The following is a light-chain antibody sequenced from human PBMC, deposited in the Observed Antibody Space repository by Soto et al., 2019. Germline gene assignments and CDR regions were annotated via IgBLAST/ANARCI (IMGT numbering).Light chain of an antibody. J-gene: IGKJ4*01. V-gene: IGKV1-5*01. CDR2: DAY. CDR3: QQYNRYSLT. CDR1: QSISSW. Sequence: DIQMPQSPSTLSASVGDRVTITCRASQSISSWLAWYQQKPGKAPKLLIYDAYILESGVPSRVSGSGSDTEFTLTINNLQPDDFATYHCQQYNRYSLTFGGGTKVEIK.